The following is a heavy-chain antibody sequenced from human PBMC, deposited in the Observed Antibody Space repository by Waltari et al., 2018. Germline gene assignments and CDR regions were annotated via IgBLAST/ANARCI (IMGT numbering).Heavy chain of an antibody. CDR2: INQDGET. D-gene: IGHD3-3*01. CDR3: ASDPTLFGIRQNYFDS. Sequence: AQLVESGGTLVRPGGSLGLSCAGSGCSVSDHCMSWGRPGAGKGPEWVASINQDGETDYVDSVKGRFTISRDNAKNSLFLLLNTLGADDSGVYFCASDPTLFGIRQNYFDSWGQGTQVTVSS. J-gene: IGHJ4*02. V-gene: IGHV3-7*04. CDR1: GCSVSDHC.